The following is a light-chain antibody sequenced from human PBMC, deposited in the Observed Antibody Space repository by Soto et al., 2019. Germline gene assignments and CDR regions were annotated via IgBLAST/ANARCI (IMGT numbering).Light chain of an antibody. V-gene: IGKV3-15*01. CDR2: AAS. J-gene: IGKJ1*01. Sequence: ETVMTQSPATLSVSPGERATLSCRASQSVRSSLAWYQQKPGQAPRLLIYAASTRATGIPARFSGSGSGTEFALTITSLQSEDFAVYYCQQYNNWPETFGQGTKVDIK. CDR3: QQYNNWPET. CDR1: QSVRSS.